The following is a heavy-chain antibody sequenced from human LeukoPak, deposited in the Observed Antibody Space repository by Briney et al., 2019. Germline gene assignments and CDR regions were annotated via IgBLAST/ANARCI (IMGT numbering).Heavy chain of an antibody. CDR3: ARDEGPGDAFDI. Sequence: PGGSLRLSCAASGFKFSSYSMKWVRQAPGKGLEWVSFISSSSSYIYYADSVKGRFTISRDNAKNSLYLQMNSLRAEDTAVYYCARDEGPGDAFDIWGQGTMVTVSS. CDR2: ISSSSSYI. V-gene: IGHV3-21*01. CDR1: GFKFSSYS. J-gene: IGHJ3*02. D-gene: IGHD1-14*01.